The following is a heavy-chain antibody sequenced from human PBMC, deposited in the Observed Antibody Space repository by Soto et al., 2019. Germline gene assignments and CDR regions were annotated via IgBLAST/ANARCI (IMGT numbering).Heavy chain of an antibody. D-gene: IGHD3-10*01. CDR3: ARGLILWFGELSRRGGYYYYMDV. CDR1: GGSFSGYQ. CDR2: INDSGNI. J-gene: IGHJ6*03. V-gene: IGHV4-34*01. Sequence: QVQLQQWGAGLLKPSETLSLTCAVYGGSFSGYQWSWIRQTPGKGLEWIGEINDSGNINYNPSLKSRATILIGTPKKQISLTLSSVTAADTAVYYCARGLILWFGELSRRGGYYYYMDVWGKGTKVTVSS.